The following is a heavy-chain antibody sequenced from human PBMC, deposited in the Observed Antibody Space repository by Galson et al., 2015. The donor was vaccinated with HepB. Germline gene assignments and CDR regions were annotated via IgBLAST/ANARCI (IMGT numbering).Heavy chain of an antibody. Sequence: QSGAEVTKPGESLKISCKGSGYSFPSYWIGWVRQMPGKGLEWMGNIYPSDSDTRYGPSFQGQVTISADKSTSTAYLQWSTLKASDTAIYYCARSYMGKLGGTASSAFDLWGQGTMVIVSS. CDR2: IYPSDSDT. CDR3: ARSYMGKLGGTASSAFDL. V-gene: IGHV5-51*03. D-gene: IGHD1-26*01. J-gene: IGHJ3*01. CDR1: GYSFPSYW.